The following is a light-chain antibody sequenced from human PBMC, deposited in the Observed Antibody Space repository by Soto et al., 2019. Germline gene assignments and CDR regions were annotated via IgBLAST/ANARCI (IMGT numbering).Light chain of an antibody. Sequence: EIVLTQSPGTLSLSTGERGTLSCRASQSVSGSYLAWYQQKPGQAPRLLIYGASSRATGTPDRFSGSGSGTQFTLTISRLEPEDFAVYYCQQYGSSPLTFGGGTKVDIK. CDR1: QSVSGSY. CDR3: QQYGSSPLT. CDR2: GAS. V-gene: IGKV3-20*01. J-gene: IGKJ4*01.